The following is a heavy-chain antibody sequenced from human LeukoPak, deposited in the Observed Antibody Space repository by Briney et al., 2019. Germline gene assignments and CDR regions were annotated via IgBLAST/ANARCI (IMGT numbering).Heavy chain of an antibody. V-gene: IGHV4-39*01. CDR1: GGSISSSSLS. Sequence: PSETLSLTCAVSGGSISSSSLSWGWIRQPPGKGLEWIGTIFYSGSPYYNPSLKSRVTISADTSKNQFSLNLRSVTAADTAVYYCAVSSGGDAFDIWGQGTVATVSS. D-gene: IGHD6-25*01. CDR3: AVSSGGDAFDI. J-gene: IGHJ3*02. CDR2: IFYSGSP.